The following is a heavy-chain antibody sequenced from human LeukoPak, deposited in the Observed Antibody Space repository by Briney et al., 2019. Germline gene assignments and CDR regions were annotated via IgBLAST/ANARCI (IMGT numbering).Heavy chain of an antibody. Sequence: GGSLRLSCAASGFTFSDYYMSWIRQAPGKGLEWVSYISSSGSTIYYADSVKGRFAISRDNSKNTLYLQMNSLRPEDTAIYYCVTDITMVRGGSWGQGTLVTVSS. CDR1: GFTFSDYY. D-gene: IGHD3-10*01. J-gene: IGHJ4*02. V-gene: IGHV3-11*04. CDR2: ISSSGSTI. CDR3: VTDITMVRGGS.